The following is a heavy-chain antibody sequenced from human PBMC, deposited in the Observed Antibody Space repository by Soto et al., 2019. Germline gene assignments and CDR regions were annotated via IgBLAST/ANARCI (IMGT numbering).Heavy chain of an antibody. J-gene: IGHJ6*02. CDR3: ARYSSGWYDYGMDV. CDR2: IYYSAST. CDR1: GGSISSSSYY. V-gene: IGHV4-39*01. Sequence: PSETLSLTCTVSGGSISSSSYYWGWIRQPPGKGLEWIGSIYYSASTYYTPSLKSRVTISVDTSKNQFSLKLSSVTAADTAVYYCARYSSGWYDYGMDVWGQGTTVTVSS. D-gene: IGHD6-19*01.